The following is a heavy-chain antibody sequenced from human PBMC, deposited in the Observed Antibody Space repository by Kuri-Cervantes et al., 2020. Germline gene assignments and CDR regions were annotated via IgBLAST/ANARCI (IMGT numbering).Heavy chain of an antibody. CDR3: ARGESHPENNSSWQTPGMDV. V-gene: IGHV3-33*01. CDR2: IWYDGSNK. CDR1: GFTFSSYG. J-gene: IGHJ6*02. D-gene: IGHD6-13*01. Sequence: GESLKISCAASGFTFSSYGMHWVRQAPGKGLEWVAVIWYDGSNKYYADSVKGRFTISRDNSKNTLYLQMNSLRAEDTAVYYCARGESHPENNSSWQTPGMDVWGQGTTVTVSS.